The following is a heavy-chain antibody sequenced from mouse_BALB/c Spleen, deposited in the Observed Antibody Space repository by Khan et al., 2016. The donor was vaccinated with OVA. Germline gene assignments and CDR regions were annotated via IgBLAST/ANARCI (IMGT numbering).Heavy chain of an antibody. J-gene: IGHJ2*01. V-gene: IGHV1-81*01. D-gene: IGHD2-3*01. Sequence: VQLQESGPELVKPGASVKMSCKASGYTFTYYVITWVKQRTGQGLEWIGEIYPGSDNAYYNERFKGKATLTADKSSNTTHMQLSSLTSEDSAVYLCERGDGYYVCFDYWGQGTTLTVSS. CDR3: ERGDGYYVCFDY. CDR2: IYPGSDNA. CDR1: GYTFTYYV.